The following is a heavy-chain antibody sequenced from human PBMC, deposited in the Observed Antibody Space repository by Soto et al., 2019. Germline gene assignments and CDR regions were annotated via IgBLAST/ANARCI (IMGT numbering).Heavy chain of an antibody. V-gene: IGHV3-30*18. J-gene: IGHJ4*02. D-gene: IGHD2-2*01. CDR2: ISYDGSNK. CDR1: GFTFSSYG. Sequence: GSLRLSCAASGFTFSSYGMHWVRQAPGKGLEWVAVISYDGSNKYYADSLKGRFTISRDNSKNTLYLQMNSLRAEDTAVYYCAKDQQWSTSWPLSLFDYWGQGTLVTVSS. CDR3: AKDQQWSTSWPLSLFDY.